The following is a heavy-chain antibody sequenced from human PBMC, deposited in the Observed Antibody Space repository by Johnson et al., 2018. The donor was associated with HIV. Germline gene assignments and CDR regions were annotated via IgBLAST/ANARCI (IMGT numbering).Heavy chain of an antibody. CDR2: IYSGGST. CDR3: ARDPPPWGARGDI. CDR1: GFTVSSNY. Sequence: VQLVESGGGLIQPGGSLRLSCAASGFTVSSNYMSWVRQAPGKGLEWVSVIYSGGSTYYADSVKGRFTISRDNSKNTLYLQMNSLRAEDTAVYYCARDPPPWGARGDIWGQGTMVTVSS. D-gene: IGHD1-26*01. J-gene: IGHJ3*02. V-gene: IGHV3-53*01.